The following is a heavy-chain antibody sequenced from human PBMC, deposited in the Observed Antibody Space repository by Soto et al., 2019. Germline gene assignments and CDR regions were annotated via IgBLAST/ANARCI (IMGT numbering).Heavy chain of an antibody. CDR1: GFTFSSYG. CDR2: ISYDGSNK. Sequence: PGGSLRLSCAASGFTFSSYGMHWVRQAPGKGLEWVAVISYDGSNKYYADSVKGRFTISRDNSKNTLYLQMNSLRAEDTAVYYCAKDLNPTWYGMDVWGQGTTVTVSS. J-gene: IGHJ6*02. V-gene: IGHV3-30*18. CDR3: AKDLNPTWYGMDV.